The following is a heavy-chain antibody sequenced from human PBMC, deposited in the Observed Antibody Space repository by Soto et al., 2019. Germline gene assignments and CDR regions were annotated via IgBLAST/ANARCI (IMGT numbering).Heavy chain of an antibody. J-gene: IGHJ4*02. D-gene: IGHD3-10*01. CDR1: GNTSTSYD. CDR3: ARGRASGSYYLLDY. Sequence: ASVKVSCKASGNTSTSYDINWVRQATGHGLEWMGWINPNSGNIGYAQKFQGRVTMTRDTAIRTAYMEVSRLRSDDTAVYYCARGRASGSYYLLDYWGQGTLVTVSS. CDR2: INPNSGNI. V-gene: IGHV1-8*01.